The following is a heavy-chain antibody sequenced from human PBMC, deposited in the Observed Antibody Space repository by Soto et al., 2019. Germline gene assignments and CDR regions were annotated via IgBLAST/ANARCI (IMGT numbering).Heavy chain of an antibody. CDR3: ARARLRAVYAFDF. Sequence: SESLRLSCTPSGFSISSDAYYWAWVSQPPGKGLEWIGYIYYNGNTYFSPSLKSRLTISIDTSKNQFSLKLSSVTAADTAMYYCARARLRAVYAFDFWGQGTMVS. J-gene: IGHJ3*01. V-gene: IGHV4-31*03. CDR1: GFSISSDAYY. CDR2: IYYNGNT. D-gene: IGHD4-17*01.